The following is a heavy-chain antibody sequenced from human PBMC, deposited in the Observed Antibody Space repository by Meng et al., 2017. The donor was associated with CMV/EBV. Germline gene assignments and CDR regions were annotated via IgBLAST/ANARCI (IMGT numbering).Heavy chain of an antibody. CDR1: GFTFSSYW. CDR3: ARDVGIVVVPAALDP. D-gene: IGHD2-2*01. V-gene: IGHV3-21*01. Sequence: GESLKISCAASGFTFSSYWMSWVRQAPGKGLEWVSSISSSSSYIYYADSVKGRFTISRDNAKNSLYLQMNSLRAEDTAVYYCARDVGIVVVPAALDPWGQGTLVTVSS. CDR2: ISSSSSYI. J-gene: IGHJ5*02.